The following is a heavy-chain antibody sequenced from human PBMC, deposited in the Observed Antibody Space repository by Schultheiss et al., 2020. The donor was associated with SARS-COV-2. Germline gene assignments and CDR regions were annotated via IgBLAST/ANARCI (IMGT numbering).Heavy chain of an antibody. CDR1: GFTFSRYW. J-gene: IGHJ6*02. CDR3: AREAGYSSSWFGVGGYGMDV. D-gene: IGHD6-13*01. CDR2: INSDGSST. Sequence: GGSLRLSCAASGFTFSRYWWMHWVRQTPGKGLVWISRINSDGSSTRYADSVKGRFTISRDNSKNTLYLQMNSLRAEDTAVYYCAREAGYSSSWFGVGGYGMDVWGQGTTVTVSS. V-gene: IGHV3-74*01.